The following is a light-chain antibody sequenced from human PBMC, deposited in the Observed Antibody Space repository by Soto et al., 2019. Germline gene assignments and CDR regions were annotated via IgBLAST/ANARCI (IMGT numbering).Light chain of an antibody. Sequence: QSVLTQPPSVSGAPGQRVTISCTGSSSNIGAGYDVHWYQQLPGTAPKLLIYGNINRPSGVPDRFSGSKSGTSASLAITGLQAEDEAGYYCQSYDSSLSGVVFGGGTKLTV. CDR2: GNI. CDR3: QSYDSSLSGVV. J-gene: IGLJ2*01. V-gene: IGLV1-40*01. CDR1: SSNIGAGYD.